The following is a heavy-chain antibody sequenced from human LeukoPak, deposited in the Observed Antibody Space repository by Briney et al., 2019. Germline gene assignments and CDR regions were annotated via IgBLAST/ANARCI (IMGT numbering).Heavy chain of an antibody. CDR1: GYTFTGYY. CDR3: ARDANTADPLGY. CDR2: INPDSGGT. V-gene: IGHV1-2*02. D-gene: IGHD1/OR15-1a*01. J-gene: IGHJ4*02. Sequence: ASVKVSCRASGYTFTGYYLHWVRQAPGQGLEWLGWINPDSGGTNYAQKFQGRVTMNRDTSITTAYIELNKLRSDDTALYYCARDANTADPLGYWGQGTLVTVSS.